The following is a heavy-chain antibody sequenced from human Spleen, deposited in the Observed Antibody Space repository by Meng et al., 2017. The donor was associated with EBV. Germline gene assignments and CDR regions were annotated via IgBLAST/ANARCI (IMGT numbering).Heavy chain of an antibody. D-gene: IGHD3-22*01. CDR3: ARGLGGHYPTMEY. CDR2: IHHSGTT. J-gene: IGHJ4*02. CDR1: GASIDSSDW. Sequence: QVNLQGSGPGLVKPSGTLSLTCAVSGASIDSSDWWTWVRQAPGKGLEWIGEIHHSGTTNYNPSLESRVTISIDKSDNQFSLKLTSVTAADTAVYYCARGLGGHYPTMEYWGQGTLVTVSS. V-gene: IGHV4-4*02.